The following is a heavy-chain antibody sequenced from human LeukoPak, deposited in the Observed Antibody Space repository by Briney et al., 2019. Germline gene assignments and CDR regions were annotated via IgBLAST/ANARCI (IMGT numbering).Heavy chain of an antibody. V-gene: IGHV4-38-2*02. CDR1: GYSISIGYY. Sequence: SETLSLTCAVSGYSISIGYYWGWIRQPPGKGLEWIGSIYYSGNTYDNPSLKSRLAISLDTSKNQFSLKLSSVTASDTAVYYCAKDRATAVAGSIDYWGQGTLVTVSS. CDR3: AKDRATAVAGSIDY. J-gene: IGHJ4*02. CDR2: IYYSGNT. D-gene: IGHD6-19*01.